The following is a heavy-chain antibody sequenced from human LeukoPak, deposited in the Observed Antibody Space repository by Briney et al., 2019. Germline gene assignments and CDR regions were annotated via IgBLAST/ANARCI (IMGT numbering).Heavy chain of an antibody. CDR2: IIPILGIA. Sequence: ASVKVSCTASGGTFSSYAISWVRQAPGQGLEWMGRIIPILGIANYAQKLQGRVTITADKSTSTAYMELSSLRSEDTAVYYCARVSVTTVTTDFDYWGQGTLVTVSS. J-gene: IGHJ4*02. D-gene: IGHD4-11*01. V-gene: IGHV1-69*04. CDR1: GGTFSSYA. CDR3: ARVSVTTVTTDFDY.